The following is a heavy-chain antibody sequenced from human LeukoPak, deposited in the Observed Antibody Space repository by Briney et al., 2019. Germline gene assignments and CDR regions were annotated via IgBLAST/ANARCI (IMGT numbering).Heavy chain of an antibody. CDR1: GVSFSTYY. D-gene: IGHD1-26*01. J-gene: IGHJ3*01. Sequence: PSEPLSLTCTVFGVSFSTYYWTWIRQPAGKGPEWIGRIYSSGNTNYNPSLESRVTMSIDTSKHQFSLKLTSVTAADTAVYYCARERGILRGDAFDLWGQGTMVTVSS. CDR2: IYSSGNT. CDR3: ARERGILRGDAFDL. V-gene: IGHV4-4*07.